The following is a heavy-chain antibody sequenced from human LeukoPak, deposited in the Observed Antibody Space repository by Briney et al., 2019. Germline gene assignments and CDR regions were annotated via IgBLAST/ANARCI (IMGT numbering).Heavy chain of an antibody. CDR2: IRGSSSTI. Sequence: GGSLRLSCAASGFTFSSYTMNWVRQAPGKGLEWVSYIRGSSSTIYYADSVKGRFTISRDNAKNSLYLQMNSLRAEDTAVYYCAKGGGYCSSTSCSHDYWGQGTLVTVSS. V-gene: IGHV3-48*01. J-gene: IGHJ4*02. D-gene: IGHD2-2*01. CDR3: AKGGGYCSSTSCSHDY. CDR1: GFTFSSYT.